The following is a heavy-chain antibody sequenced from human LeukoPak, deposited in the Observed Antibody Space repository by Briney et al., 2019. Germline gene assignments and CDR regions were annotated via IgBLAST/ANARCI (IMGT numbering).Heavy chain of an antibody. CDR1: GYSITGGYY. CDR2: VYHSGST. CDR3: ARDHLQDDQNWFDP. D-gene: IGHD2-15*01. V-gene: IGHV4-38-2*02. J-gene: IGHJ5*02. Sequence: KPSETLSLTCTVSGYSITGGYYWGWIRQTPVKGLEWIGGVYHSGSTYYNPSLKSRVIISADTSKNQIYLKVTSVTAADTAVYYCARDHLQDDQNWFDPWGQGTLVTVSS.